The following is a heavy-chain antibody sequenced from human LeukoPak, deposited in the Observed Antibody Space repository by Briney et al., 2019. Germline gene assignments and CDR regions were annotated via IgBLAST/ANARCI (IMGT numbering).Heavy chain of an antibody. V-gene: IGHV4-59*01. CDR2: IYYSGRT. D-gene: IGHD2-21*02. CDR3: ARAKYCGGDCYYYFDY. J-gene: IGHJ4*02. CDR1: GDSISPYS. Sequence: SETLSLTCTVSGDSISPYSWSWIRQPPGKGLEWIGYIYYSGRTSYDTSLKGRLTISLDTSNNQLSLKLSSVTAADTAVYYCARAKYCGGDCYYYFDYWGQGTLVTVS.